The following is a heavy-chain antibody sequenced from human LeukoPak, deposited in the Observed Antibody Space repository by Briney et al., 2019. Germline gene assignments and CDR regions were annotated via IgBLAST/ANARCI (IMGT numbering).Heavy chain of an antibody. J-gene: IGHJ4*02. Sequence: GGSLRLSCAASGFTFRSYAMSWVRQAPGKGLEWVSAISGSGGSTYYADSVKGRFTISRDNSKNTLYLQMNSLRAEDTAVYYCAKSPKGGAAGKVPFDYWGQGTLVTVSS. CDR3: AKSPKGGAAGKVPFDY. D-gene: IGHD6-13*01. CDR2: ISGSGGST. V-gene: IGHV3-23*01. CDR1: GFTFRSYA.